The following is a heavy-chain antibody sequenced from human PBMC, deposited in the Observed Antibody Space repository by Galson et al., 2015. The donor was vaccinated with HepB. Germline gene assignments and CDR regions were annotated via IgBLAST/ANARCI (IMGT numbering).Heavy chain of an antibody. Sequence: SLRLSCAASGFTFSSYAMSWVRQAPGKGLEWVSAISGSGGSTYYADSVKGRFTISRDNSKKTLYLQMTSLRAEDTAVYYCAKMAWYPTDYGMDVWGQGTTVTVSS. CDR1: GFTFSSYA. J-gene: IGHJ6*02. V-gene: IGHV3-23*01. D-gene: IGHD5-24*01. CDR3: AKMAWYPTDYGMDV. CDR2: ISGSGGST.